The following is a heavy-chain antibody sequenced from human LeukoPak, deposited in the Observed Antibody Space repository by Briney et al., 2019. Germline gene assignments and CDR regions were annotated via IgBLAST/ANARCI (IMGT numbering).Heavy chain of an antibody. D-gene: IGHD3-3*01. CDR2: IYYSGST. CDR1: GGSISSYY. Sequence: PSETLSLTCTVSGGSISSYYWSWIRQPPGKELEWIGYIYYSGSTNYNPSLKSRVTISVDTSKNQFSLKLSSVTAADTAVYYCARGGRFLEWLSYYYYMDVWGKGTTVTVSS. CDR3: ARGGRFLEWLSYYYYMDV. V-gene: IGHV4-59*01. J-gene: IGHJ6*03.